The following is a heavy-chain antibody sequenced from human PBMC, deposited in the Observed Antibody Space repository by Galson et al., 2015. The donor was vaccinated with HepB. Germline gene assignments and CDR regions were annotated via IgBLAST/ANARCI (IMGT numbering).Heavy chain of an antibody. V-gene: IGHV1-69*01. CDR3: ARGYYDSSGYYYVSYLAFDI. D-gene: IGHD3-22*01. J-gene: IGHJ3*02. Sequence: SCKASGGTFSSYAISWMRQAPGQGLEWIGGIIPIFGIANYAQKFQGRVTITADESTSTAYMELSSLRSEDTAVYYCARGYYDSSGYYYVSYLAFDIWGQGTMVTVSS. CDR1: GGTFSSYA. CDR2: IIPIFGIA.